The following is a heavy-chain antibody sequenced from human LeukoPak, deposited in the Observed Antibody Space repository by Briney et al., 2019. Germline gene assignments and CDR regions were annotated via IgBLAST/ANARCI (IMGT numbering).Heavy chain of an antibody. CDR2: INPNCGGT. CDR1: GYTFTGYY. J-gene: IGHJ6*03. Sequence: ASVKVSCKASGYTFTGYYMHWVRQAPGQGLEWVGWINPNCGGTNYAQKFQGRVTMTRDTSISTTYMELSRLRSDDTAVYYCARGMYSSSWYYYYYYMDVWGKGTTVTISS. V-gene: IGHV1-2*02. CDR3: ARGMYSSSWYYYYYYMDV. D-gene: IGHD6-13*01.